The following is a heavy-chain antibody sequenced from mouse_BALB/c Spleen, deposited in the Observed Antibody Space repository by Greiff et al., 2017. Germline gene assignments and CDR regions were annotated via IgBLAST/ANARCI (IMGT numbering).Heavy chain of an antibody. D-gene: IGHD2-1*01. Sequence: EVHLVESGGGLVKPGGSLKLSCAASGFAFSSYDMSWVRQTPEKRLEWVAYISSGGGSTYYPDTVKGRFTISRDNAKNTLYLQMSSLKSEDTAMYYCARHEGGNYFAYWGQGTLVTVSA. J-gene: IGHJ3*01. V-gene: IGHV5-12-1*01. CDR3: ARHEGGNYFAY. CDR1: GFAFSSYD. CDR2: ISSGGGST.